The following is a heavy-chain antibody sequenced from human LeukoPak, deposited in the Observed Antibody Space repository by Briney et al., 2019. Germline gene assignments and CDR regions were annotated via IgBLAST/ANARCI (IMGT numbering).Heavy chain of an antibody. CDR3: ARTGYGRDYYGMDV. V-gene: IGHV4-59*01. Sequence: TSETLSLTCSVSGGSTSGSYWSWVRQPPGKGLQWIGYIHYTGSTDYNPSLKSRVTISVDTPNNQVSLRVTSVTAADTAVYYCARTGYGRDYYGMDVWGQGTTVTVSS. CDR1: GGSTSGSY. D-gene: IGHD1-26*01. J-gene: IGHJ6*02. CDR2: IHYTGST.